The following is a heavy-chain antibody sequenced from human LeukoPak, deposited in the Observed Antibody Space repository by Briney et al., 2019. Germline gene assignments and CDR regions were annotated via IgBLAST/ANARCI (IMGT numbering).Heavy chain of an antibody. CDR1: ASTFSTYS. Sequence: GGSLRLSCAVSASTFSTYSMSWVRQAPGKGLEWVSVTTVSDESTYYADSVKGRFTISRDNSINKLYLQMDSLRAEDTAVYYCAKILDYYDGSGYKSAYYFHYWGQGTLVTVSS. J-gene: IGHJ4*02. V-gene: IGHV3-23*01. CDR2: TTVSDEST. D-gene: IGHD3-22*01. CDR3: AKILDYYDGSGYKSAYYFHY.